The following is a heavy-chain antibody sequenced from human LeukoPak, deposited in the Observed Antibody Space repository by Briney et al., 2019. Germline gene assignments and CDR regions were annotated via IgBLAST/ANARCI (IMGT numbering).Heavy chain of an antibody. V-gene: IGHV3-30*02. CDR1: GFTFSSYG. CDR2: IWYGGSNK. J-gene: IGHJ5*02. D-gene: IGHD2-2*02. Sequence: GGSLRLSCAASGFTFSSYGMHWVRQAPGKGLEWVAVIWYGGSNKYYADSVKGRFTISRDNSKNTLYLQMNSLRAEDTAVYYCAKATEGYCSSTSCYTTGGLDPWGQGTLVTVSS. CDR3: AKATEGYCSSTSCYTTGGLDP.